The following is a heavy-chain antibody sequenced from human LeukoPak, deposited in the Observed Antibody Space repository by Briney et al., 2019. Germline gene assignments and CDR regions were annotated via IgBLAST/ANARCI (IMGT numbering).Heavy chain of an antibody. CDR3: ARALRMAMVRGVIIRGYYFDY. V-gene: IGHV4-34*01. CDR2: INHSGST. D-gene: IGHD3-10*01. Sequence: PSETLSLTCAVYGGSFSGYYWSWIRQPPGKGLEGIGEINHSGSTNYNPSLKSRVTISVDTSKNQCSLKLSSVTAADTAVYYCARALRMAMVRGVIIRGYYFDYWGQGTLVTVSS. CDR1: GGSFSGYY. J-gene: IGHJ4*02.